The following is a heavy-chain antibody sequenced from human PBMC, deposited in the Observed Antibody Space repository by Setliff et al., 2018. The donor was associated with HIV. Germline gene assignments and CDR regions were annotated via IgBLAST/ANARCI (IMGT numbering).Heavy chain of an antibody. Sequence: GGSLRLSCAASGFTFSSYWMSWVRQAPGKGLEWVADIKQDGSKAYYMDSVKGRFTISRDNPKNSLYLQMTSLRAEDTAVYFCARDVAVAGTEFWGQGTLVTVSS. D-gene: IGHD6-19*01. J-gene: IGHJ4*02. V-gene: IGHV3-7*01. CDR3: ARDVAVAGTEF. CDR2: IKQDGSKA. CDR1: GFTFSSYW.